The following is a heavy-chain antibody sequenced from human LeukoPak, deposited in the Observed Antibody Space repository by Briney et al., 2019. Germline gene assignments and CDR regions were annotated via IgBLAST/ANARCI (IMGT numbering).Heavy chain of an antibody. V-gene: IGHV3-30*04. CDR2: ISYDGSNK. Sequence: GGSLRLSCAASGFTFSSYAMHWVRQAPGKGLEWVAVISYDGSNKYYADSVKGRFTISRDNSKHTLYLQMNSLRAEDTALYYCAKDISLGFRWSTFDFWGQGTLVTVSS. J-gene: IGHJ4*02. CDR1: GFTFSSYA. D-gene: IGHD6-13*01. CDR3: AKDISLGFRWSTFDF.